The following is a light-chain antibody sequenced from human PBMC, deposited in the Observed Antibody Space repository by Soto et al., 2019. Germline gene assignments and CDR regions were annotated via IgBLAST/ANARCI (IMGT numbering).Light chain of an antibody. Sequence: QSVLTQPASVSGSPGQSITISCTGTSSDVGLYDYVSWYQQHPGKAPQLMIYAVSNRPSGVSNRFSASKSGNTASLTVSGLQAEDEADYYCSSYAGSSNVFGTGTKVTLL. CDR1: SSDVGLYDY. J-gene: IGLJ1*01. CDR2: AVS. V-gene: IGLV2-14*01. CDR3: SSYAGSSNV.